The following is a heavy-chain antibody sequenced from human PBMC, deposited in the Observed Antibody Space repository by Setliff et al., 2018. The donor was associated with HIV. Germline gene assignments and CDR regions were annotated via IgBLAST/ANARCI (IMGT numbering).Heavy chain of an antibody. D-gene: IGHD5-18*01. CDR1: GASIGSSHYY. J-gene: IGHJ6*03. Sequence: SETLSLTCSVSGASIGSSHYYWGWVRQPPGKGLEWVASIYYNGSPFYNPSLKSRVTISVDTSKNQFSLNLSSVTAADTAVYYCARHCGYSPGQICYYYLDIWGKGTTVTVSS. CDR3: ARHCGYSPGQICYYYLDI. V-gene: IGHV4-39*01. CDR2: IYYNGSP.